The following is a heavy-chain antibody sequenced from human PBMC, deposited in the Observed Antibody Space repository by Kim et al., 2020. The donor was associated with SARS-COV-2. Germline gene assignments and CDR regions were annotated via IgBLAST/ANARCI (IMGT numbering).Heavy chain of an antibody. CDR1: GGSISSSSYY. D-gene: IGHD2-15*01. Sequence: SETLSLTWTVSGGSISSSSYYWGWIRQPPGKGLEWIGSIYYSGSTYYNPSLKSRVTISVDTSKNQFSLKLSSVTAADTAVYYCARQARRGHIVARHDWFDPWGQGTLVTVSS. J-gene: IGHJ5*02. V-gene: IGHV4-39*01. CDR2: IYYSGST. CDR3: ARQARRGHIVARHDWFDP.